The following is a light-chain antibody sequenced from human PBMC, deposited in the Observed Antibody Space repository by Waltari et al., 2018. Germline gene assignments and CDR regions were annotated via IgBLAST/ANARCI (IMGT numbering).Light chain of an antibody. J-gene: IGLJ2*01. CDR1: SPNIGNNY. Sequence: QSGLTQPPSASGAPGQSVTISCSGSSPNIGNNYVYWYQQVPGTAPKLLIYYSNQRPSGVPDRFSGSKSGTSASLAITGLRSEDEADYYCAAWDNSLRSGLFGGGTRLTVL. V-gene: IGLV1-47*02. CDR2: YSN. CDR3: AAWDNSLRSGL.